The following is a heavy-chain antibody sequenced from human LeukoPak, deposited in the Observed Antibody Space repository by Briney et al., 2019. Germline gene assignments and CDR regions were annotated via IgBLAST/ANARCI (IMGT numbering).Heavy chain of an antibody. D-gene: IGHD6-13*01. Sequence: GGSLRLSCAASGFTFTTYNMNWVRQAPGKGLEWVAVISYDGSNKYYADSVKGRFTISRDNSKNTPYLQMNSLRAEDTAVYYCAKVGIAAADFDYWGQGTLVTVSS. CDR3: AKVGIAAADFDY. CDR1: GFTFTTYN. J-gene: IGHJ4*02. V-gene: IGHV3-30*18. CDR2: ISYDGSNK.